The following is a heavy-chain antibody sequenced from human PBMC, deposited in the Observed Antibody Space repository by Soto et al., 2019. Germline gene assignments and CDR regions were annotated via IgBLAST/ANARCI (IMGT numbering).Heavy chain of an antibody. D-gene: IGHD3-3*01. V-gene: IGHV3-13*01. CDR2: IGTAGDT. J-gene: IGHJ6*02. CDR3: ARGTIRIFGTPQNNMDV. CDR1: GFTFSSYD. Sequence: EVQLVESGGGLVQPGGSLRLSCAASGFTFSSYDMHWVRQATGKGLEWVSAIGTAGDTYYPGSVKGRFTISRENAKNSLYLQMNSLRAGDTAVYYCARGTIRIFGTPQNNMDVWGQGTTVTVSS.